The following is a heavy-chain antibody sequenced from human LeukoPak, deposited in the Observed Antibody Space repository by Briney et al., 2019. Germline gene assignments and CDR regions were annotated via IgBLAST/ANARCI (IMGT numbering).Heavy chain of an antibody. V-gene: IGHV3-7*01. Sequence: PGGSLRLSCAPSGFNFSRYWMTWVRQTPGKGLEWVASIKDDGRQKYYVDSVKGRFTVSRDNAKSSAYLQMDSLRVEDTALYYCARDASRGFDTWGQGTLVTVSS. CDR3: ARDASRGFDT. J-gene: IGHJ4*02. CDR2: IKDDGRQK. CDR1: GFNFSRYW. D-gene: IGHD5-24*01.